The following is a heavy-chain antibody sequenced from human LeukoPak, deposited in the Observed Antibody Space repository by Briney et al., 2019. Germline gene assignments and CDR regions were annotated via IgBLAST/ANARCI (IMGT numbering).Heavy chain of an antibody. J-gene: IGHJ6*03. D-gene: IGHD6-6*01. CDR3: ARESLGSSSLSYYYYYMDV. CDR1: GYIFSSYG. V-gene: IGHV1-18*01. Sequence: VASVKVSCKASGYIFSSYGFSWVRQAPGQGLEWMGWITAYEGHIAYAQKFQGRVTMSVDTSKNQFSLKLSSVTAADTAVYYCARESLGSSSLSYYYYYMDVWGKGTTVTVSS. CDR2: ITAYEGHI.